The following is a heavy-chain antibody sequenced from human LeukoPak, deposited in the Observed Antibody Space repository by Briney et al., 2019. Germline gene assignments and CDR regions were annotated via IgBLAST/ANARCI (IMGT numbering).Heavy chain of an antibody. V-gene: IGHV3-9*01. Sequence: PGGSLRLSCAASGFKFEDYGLHWVRQRPGRGLEWVSFISYNSGTIKYADSVKGRCTISRDNSKNSLYLEMNSLRGDDTAFYYCVKADYHELGFYFDYWGQGTLVTVSS. CDR1: GFKFEDYG. CDR3: VKADYHELGFYFDY. CDR2: ISYNSGTI. J-gene: IGHJ4*02. D-gene: IGHD3-22*01.